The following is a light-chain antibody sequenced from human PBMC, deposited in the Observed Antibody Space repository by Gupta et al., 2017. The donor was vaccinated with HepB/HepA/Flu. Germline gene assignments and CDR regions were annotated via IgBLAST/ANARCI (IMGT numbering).Light chain of an antibody. J-gene: IGKJ1*01. V-gene: IGKV1-39*01. CDR2: GAS. CDR3: QQSYSTPWT. CDR1: QSISSY. Sequence: DIQMTQSPSSLSASVGDRVTITCRASQSISSYLNWYQQKPGKVPKLLIFGASILQSGVPSNFSGSGSGTDFTLTISSLQPEDFATYYCQQSYSTPWTFGQGTKVEIK.